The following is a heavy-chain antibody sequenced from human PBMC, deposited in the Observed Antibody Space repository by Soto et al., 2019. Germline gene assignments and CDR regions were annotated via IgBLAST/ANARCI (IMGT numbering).Heavy chain of an antibody. D-gene: IGHD3-10*01. Sequence: PGESLKISCKGSGYSFTSYWIGWVHQMPGKGLEWMGIIYPGDSDTRYSPSFQGQVTISADKSISTAYLQWSSLKASDTAMYYCARQPPYLMVRGVTAAFDIWGQGTMVTVSS. CDR3: ARQPPYLMVRGVTAAFDI. V-gene: IGHV5-51*07. CDR2: IYPGDSDT. J-gene: IGHJ3*02. CDR1: GYSFTSYW.